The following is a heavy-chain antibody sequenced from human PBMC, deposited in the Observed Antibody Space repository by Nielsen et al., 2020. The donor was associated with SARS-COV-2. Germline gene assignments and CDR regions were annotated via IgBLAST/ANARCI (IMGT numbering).Heavy chain of an antibody. CDR1: GFTFTNYG. CDR2: IKYDGSEE. J-gene: IGHJ4*02. CDR3: ARGGAAASLYEDY. D-gene: IGHD6-13*01. Sequence: GESLKISCAASGFTFTNYGIHWVRQAPGKGLEWVAHIKYDGSEEYYLDNVKGRFTISRDNAKNSLYLQMNSLRAEDTAVYYCARGGAAASLYEDYWGQGTLVTVSS. V-gene: IGHV3-7*03.